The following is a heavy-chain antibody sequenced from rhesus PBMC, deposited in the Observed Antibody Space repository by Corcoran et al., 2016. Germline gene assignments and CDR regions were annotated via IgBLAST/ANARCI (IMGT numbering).Heavy chain of an antibody. Sequence: EVQLAESGGGLVQPGGSLRLSCAASGFTFSGYEMHWVRQAPGKGLESVSVIGGDSSYTHCPDAVKGRFTISRGNAKDSLSLQMNSLRAEDTAVYYCARSLLQYLDRGGLDSWGQGVVVTVSS. D-gene: IGHD3-3*01. CDR1: GFTFSGYE. CDR3: ARSLLQYLDRGGLDS. CDR2: IGGDSSYT. V-gene: IGHV3-115*02. J-gene: IGHJ6*01.